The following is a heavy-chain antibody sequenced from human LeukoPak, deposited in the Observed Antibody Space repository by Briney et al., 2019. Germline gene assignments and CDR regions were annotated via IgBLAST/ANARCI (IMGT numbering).Heavy chain of an antibody. V-gene: IGHV3-48*02. J-gene: IGHJ4*02. CDR3: ARVRTFCSGGSCYFDY. CDR1: GFTFSTYA. CDR2: ISSSGSTI. D-gene: IGHD2-15*01. Sequence: GGSLRLSCTASGFTFSTYAMNWVRQAPGKGLEWVAYISSSGSTIYYADSVKGRFTISRDNAKNSLYLQMNSLRDDDTAVYYCARVRTFCSGGSCYFDYWGQGTLVTVSS.